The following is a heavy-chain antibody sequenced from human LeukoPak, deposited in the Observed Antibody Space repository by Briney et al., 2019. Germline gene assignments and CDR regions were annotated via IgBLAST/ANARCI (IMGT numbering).Heavy chain of an antibody. Sequence: GGSLRLSCAASGFTFSSYGMHWVRQAPGKGLEWVAFIRYDGSNKYYADSVKGRFTISRDNSKNTLYLQMNSLRAEDTAVYYCAKGGSWVVTAIFLFDYWGQGTLVTVSS. J-gene: IGHJ4*02. CDR2: IRYDGSNK. CDR3: AKGGSWVVTAIFLFDY. CDR1: GFTFSSYG. D-gene: IGHD2-21*02. V-gene: IGHV3-30*02.